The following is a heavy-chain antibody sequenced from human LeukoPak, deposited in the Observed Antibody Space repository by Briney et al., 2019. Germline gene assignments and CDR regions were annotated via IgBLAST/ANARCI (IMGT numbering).Heavy chain of an antibody. V-gene: IGHV3-21*04. Sequence: NPGGSLRLSCAASGFTFSSYSMNWVRQAPGKGLEWVSSISSSSSYIYYADSVKGRFTISRDNSKNTLYLQMNSLRAEDTAVYYCANLPTPFDYYYYYMDVWGKGTTVTVSS. J-gene: IGHJ6*03. CDR2: ISSSSSYI. CDR1: GFTFSSYS. CDR3: ANLPTPFDYYYYYMDV.